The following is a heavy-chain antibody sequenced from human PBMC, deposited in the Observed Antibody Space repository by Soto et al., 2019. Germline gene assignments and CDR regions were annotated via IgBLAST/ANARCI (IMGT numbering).Heavy chain of an antibody. D-gene: IGHD5-18*01. CDR1: GGTFSSYA. Sequence: QVQLVQSGAEVKKPGSSVKVSCKASGGTFSSYAISWVRQAPGQGLEWMGGIIPIFGTANYAHKFQGRVTITADQSTSTAYMELSSLRSEDTAVYYCARERYSYGNKPNSDYYYYGMDVWGQGTTVTVSS. CDR2: IIPIFGTA. CDR3: ARERYSYGNKPNSDYYYYGMDV. J-gene: IGHJ6*02. V-gene: IGHV1-69*12.